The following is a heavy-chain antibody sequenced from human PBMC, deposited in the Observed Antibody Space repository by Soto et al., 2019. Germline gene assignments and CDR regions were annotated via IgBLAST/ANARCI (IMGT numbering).Heavy chain of an antibody. J-gene: IGHJ4*02. V-gene: IGHV3-15*01. CDR1: GISFTTAW. Sequence: PGGSLRLSCVGSGISFTTAWMNWVRQAPGKGLEWVGRIKSKTDGETVDYAAPVRGRFIISRDDSKNTVYLSVSGLKTEDTAIYYCATKQFFDASGFSFDQWGQGNLVTVSS. CDR2: IKSKTDGETV. CDR3: ATKQFFDASGFSFDQ. D-gene: IGHD3-22*01.